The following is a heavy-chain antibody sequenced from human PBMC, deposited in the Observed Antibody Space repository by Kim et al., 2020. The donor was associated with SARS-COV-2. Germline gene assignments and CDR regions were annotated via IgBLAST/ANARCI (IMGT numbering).Heavy chain of an antibody. Sequence: GGSLRLSCTASGFTFGDYAMSWVRQAPGKGLEWVGFIRSKAYGGTTEYAASVKGRFTISRDDSKSIAYLQMNSLKTKDTAVYYCTRVADPNYGDYGGYYYYGMDVWGQGTTVTVSS. J-gene: IGHJ6*02. CDR2: IRSKAYGGTT. CDR3: TRVADPNYGDYGGYYYYGMDV. CDR1: GFTFGDYA. D-gene: IGHD4-17*01. V-gene: IGHV3-49*04.